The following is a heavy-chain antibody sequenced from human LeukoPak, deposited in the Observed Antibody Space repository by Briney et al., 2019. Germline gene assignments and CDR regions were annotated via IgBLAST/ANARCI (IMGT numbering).Heavy chain of an antibody. D-gene: IGHD2-2*01. CDR1: GFTFNNYG. J-gene: IGHJ4*02. Sequence: GGSLRLSCAASGFTFNNYGMHWVRQAPGKGLEWVAVISYDGRNIHYPDSVKGRFTISRDISTDTLWLQMDSLRAEDTAVYYCAKGPLRGTAAAIDYWGQGTLVTVSS. CDR2: ISYDGRNI. CDR3: AKGPLRGTAAAIDY. V-gene: IGHV3-30*18.